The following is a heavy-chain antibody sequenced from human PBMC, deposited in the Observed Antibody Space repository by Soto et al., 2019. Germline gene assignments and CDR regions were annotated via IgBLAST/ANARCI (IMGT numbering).Heavy chain of an antibody. Sequence: EVQLVESGGGLVQPGGSLRLSCAVSGFIFSDYWMTWVRQAPGKGLEWVANIKPEGSEKYYVDSVKGRFTISRDNAKNALYLQMISLRDEDTALYYCARARIDYWGRGTLITVSS. CDR1: GFIFSDYW. CDR2: IKPEGSEK. CDR3: ARARIDY. J-gene: IGHJ4*02. V-gene: IGHV3-7*03.